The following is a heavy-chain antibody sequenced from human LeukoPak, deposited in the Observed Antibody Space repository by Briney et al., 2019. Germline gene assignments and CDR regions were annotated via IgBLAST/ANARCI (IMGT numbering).Heavy chain of an antibody. CDR3: ARDFGFWSGPNWFDP. D-gene: IGHD3-3*01. J-gene: IGHJ5*02. CDR2: IYTSGST. V-gene: IGHV4-61*02. CDR1: GGSISSSSYY. Sequence: SETLSLTCTVSGGSISSSSYYWGWIRQPPGKGLEWIGRIYTSGSTNYNPSLKSRVTISVDTSKNQFSLKLSSVTAADTAVYYCARDFGFWSGPNWFDPWGQGTLVTVSS.